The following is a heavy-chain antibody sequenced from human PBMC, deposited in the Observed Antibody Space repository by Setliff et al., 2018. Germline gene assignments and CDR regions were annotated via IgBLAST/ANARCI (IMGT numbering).Heavy chain of an antibody. Sequence: PGGSLRLSCAASGFAFASYNMIWVRQAPGKGLEWVSSLSSDSRYIYYADSLKGRFAISRDNAKNSLYLQMNSLRAEDTAVYFCARSESCGSTHCSPYDYWGQGALVTVSS. CDR3: ARSESCGSTHCSPYDY. J-gene: IGHJ4*02. D-gene: IGHD2-2*01. V-gene: IGHV3-21*01. CDR2: LSSDSRYI. CDR1: GFAFASYN.